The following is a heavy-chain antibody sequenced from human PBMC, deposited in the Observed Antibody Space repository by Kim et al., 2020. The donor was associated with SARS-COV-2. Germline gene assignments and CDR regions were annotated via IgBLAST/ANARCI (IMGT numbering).Heavy chain of an antibody. CDR1: GFTFSSYS. Sequence: GGSLRLSCAASGFTFSSYSMNWVRQAPGKGLEWVSYISSSSSTIYYADSVKGRFTISRDNAKNSLYLQMNSLRAEDTAVYYCARGELCSSTSCYRGGADDYWGQGTLVTVSS. D-gene: IGHD2-2*01. CDR2: ISSSSSTI. CDR3: ARGELCSSTSCYRGGADDY. V-gene: IGHV3-48*04. J-gene: IGHJ4*02.